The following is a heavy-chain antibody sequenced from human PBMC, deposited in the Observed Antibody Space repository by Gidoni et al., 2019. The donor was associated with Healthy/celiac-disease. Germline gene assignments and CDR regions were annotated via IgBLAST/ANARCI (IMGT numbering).Heavy chain of an antibody. J-gene: IGHJ6*03. CDR2: IDWDDDK. Sequence: QVTLRESGPALVKPTQTLTLTCPFSGFPLSTSGMCVSWIRQPPGKALEWLALIDWDDDKYYSTSLKTRLTISKDTSKNQVVLTMTNMDPVDTATYYCARILTGTTFYYYYMDVWGKGTTVTVSS. CDR1: GFPLSTSGMC. D-gene: IGHD1-7*01. CDR3: ARILTGTTFYYYYMDV. V-gene: IGHV2-70*01.